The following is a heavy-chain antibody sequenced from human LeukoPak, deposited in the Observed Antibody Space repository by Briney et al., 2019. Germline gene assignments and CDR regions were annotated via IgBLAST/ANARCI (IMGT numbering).Heavy chain of an antibody. V-gene: IGHV3-9*01. CDR2: ISWNSGSI. Sequence: PGGSLRLSCAASGFTFSSYAMSWVRQAPGRGLEWVSGISWNSGSIGYADSVKGRFTISRDNAKNSLYLQMNSLRAEDTALYYCAKGHMVRGVIILYYFDYWGQGTLVTVSS. CDR1: GFTFSSYA. CDR3: AKGHMVRGVIILYYFDY. D-gene: IGHD3-10*01. J-gene: IGHJ4*02.